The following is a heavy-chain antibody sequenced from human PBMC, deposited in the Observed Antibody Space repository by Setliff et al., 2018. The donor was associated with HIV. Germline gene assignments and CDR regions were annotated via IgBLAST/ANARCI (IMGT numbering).Heavy chain of an antibody. J-gene: IGHJ4*02. CDR1: GFTFSNSG. CDR2: IRYDESDK. D-gene: IGHD6-13*01. Sequence: GGSLRLSCAASGFTFSNSGMHRVRQAPGKGLEWVTFIRYDESDKDYADSVKGRFTISRDNSKNTLYLQMNRLRSEDTAVYYCAKNLFSSRWSPLDSWGQGTLVTVSS. V-gene: IGHV3-30*02. CDR3: AKNLFSSRWSPLDS.